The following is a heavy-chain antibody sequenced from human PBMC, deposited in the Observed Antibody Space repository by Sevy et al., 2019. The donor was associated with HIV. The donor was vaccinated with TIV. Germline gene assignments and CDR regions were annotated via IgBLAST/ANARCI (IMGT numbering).Heavy chain of an antibody. J-gene: IGHJ5*02. CDR3: TRNGGAFDNGFDP. Sequence: GGSLRLSCTASGFTFSSYDMNWVRQAPGKGLEWVSKISSSGSSIYYADSVKGRFTISRDNAKNSLNLQMNSLRAEDTAVYYCTRNGGAFDNGFDPWGQGTLATVS. D-gene: IGHD2-8*01. V-gene: IGHV3-48*03. CDR1: GFTFSSYD. CDR2: ISSSGSSI.